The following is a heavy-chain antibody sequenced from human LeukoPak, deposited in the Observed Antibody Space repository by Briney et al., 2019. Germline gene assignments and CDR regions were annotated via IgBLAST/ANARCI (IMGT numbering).Heavy chain of an antibody. CDR1: GGSISSSSYY. CDR2: IYYSGST. J-gene: IGHJ6*03. D-gene: IGHD2-2*01. V-gene: IGHV4-39*07. CDR3: ARLVPHVYNYMDV. Sequence: SETLSLTCTVSGGSISSSSYYWGWIRQPPGKGLEWIGSIYYSGSTYYNPSLKSRVTISVDTSKNQFSLNLNSVTAADTAVYYCARLVPHVYNYMDVWGKGTTVTVSS.